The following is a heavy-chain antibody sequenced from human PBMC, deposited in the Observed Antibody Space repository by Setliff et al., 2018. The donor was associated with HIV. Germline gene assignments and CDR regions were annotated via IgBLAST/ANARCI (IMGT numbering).Heavy chain of an antibody. CDR3: ARDVGVPGRGNALDY. Sequence: AASVKVSCKASGYTFTDFHMHWVRQAPGQGLEWMGAIDPRRGSTEYAQKFQGTVTMTRDTSISTAYMELSGLKSDDTALYYCARDVGVPGRGNALDYWGQGALVTVSS. V-gene: IGHV1-2*02. D-gene: IGHD3-3*01. J-gene: IGHJ4*02. CDR2: IDPRRGST. CDR1: GYTFTDFH.